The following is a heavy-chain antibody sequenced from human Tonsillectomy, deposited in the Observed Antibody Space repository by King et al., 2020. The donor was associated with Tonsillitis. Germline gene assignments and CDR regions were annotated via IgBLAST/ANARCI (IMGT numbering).Heavy chain of an antibody. V-gene: IGHV3-7*01. CDR3: ARDAGKRDSYYFDY. CDR2: IKQDGSEK. CDR1: GFTFSRYW. D-gene: IGHD1-14*01. J-gene: IGHJ4*02. Sequence: VQLVESGGGLVQPGGSLRLSCAASGFTFSRYWVRWVRQAPGKGLEWVANIKQDGSEKYHVDSVRGRFTISRDNAKNSLYLQLNSLRAEDTAVYYCARDAGKRDSYYFDYWGQGTLVTVSS.